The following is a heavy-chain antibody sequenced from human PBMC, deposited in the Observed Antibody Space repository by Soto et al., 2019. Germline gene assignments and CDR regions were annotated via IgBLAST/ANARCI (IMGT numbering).Heavy chain of an antibody. CDR2: IIPIFGTA. CDR1: GGTFSRYA. V-gene: IGHV1-69*13. D-gene: IGHD3-3*01. Sequence: SVKVSCKASGGTFSRYAISWVRQAPGQGLEWMGGIIPIFGTANYAQKFQGRVTITADESTSTAYMELSSLRSEDTAVYYCARGFGGYYTLNFDYWGQGTLLTVSS. CDR3: ARGFGGYYTLNFDY. J-gene: IGHJ4*02.